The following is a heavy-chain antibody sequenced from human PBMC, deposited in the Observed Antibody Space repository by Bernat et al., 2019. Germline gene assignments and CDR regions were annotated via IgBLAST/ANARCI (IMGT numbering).Heavy chain of an antibody. Sequence: QVQLQESGPGLVKPSETLSLTCTVSGGSISSYYWSWIRQPPGKGLEWIGYIYYSGSTNYNPSLKSRVTISVDTSKNQFSLKLSSVTAADTAVYYCARDAQGIRFLRGFDIWGQGTMVTVS. D-gene: IGHD3-3*01. CDR2: IYYSGST. J-gene: IGHJ3*02. CDR3: ARDAQGIRFLRGFDI. CDR1: GGSISSYY. V-gene: IGHV4-59*01.